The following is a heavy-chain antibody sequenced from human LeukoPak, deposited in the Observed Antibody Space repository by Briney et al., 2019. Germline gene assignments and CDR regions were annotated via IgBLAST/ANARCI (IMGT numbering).Heavy chain of an antibody. Sequence: GGSLRLSCAASGFTVSGSYMSWVRQAPGKGLEWVSLIYVGGSTLYADSVKGRFTISRDNSKNTLYLQMNSLRAEDTAVYYCARDGSPNILIGYYRFGGFACWGQRTLVTVSS. V-gene: IGHV3-66*01. D-gene: IGHD3-9*01. CDR1: GFTVSGSY. CDR3: ARDGSPNILIGYYRFGGFAC. J-gene: IGHJ4*02. CDR2: IYVGGST.